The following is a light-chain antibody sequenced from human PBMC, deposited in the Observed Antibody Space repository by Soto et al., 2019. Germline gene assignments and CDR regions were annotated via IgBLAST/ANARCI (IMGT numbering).Light chain of an antibody. Sequence: QSVLTHPASVSWSPGQSITISCTGTSSDVGGFNYVSWYQQHPGKAPKLMIYEVTNRPSGVSNRFSGSKSGNTAYLIISGLQVEDEADYYCSSYTTSSALDVYGTGTKVTVL. CDR3: SSYTTSSALDV. CDR1: SSDVGGFNY. V-gene: IGLV2-14*01. CDR2: EVT. J-gene: IGLJ1*01.